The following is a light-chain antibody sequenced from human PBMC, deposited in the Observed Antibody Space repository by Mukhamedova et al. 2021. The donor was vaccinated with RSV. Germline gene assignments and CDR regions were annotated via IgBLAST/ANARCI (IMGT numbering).Light chain of an antibody. CDR3: QQYESHNT. Sequence: WYQRRVHGQAPKLLISKASSLESGVPSRFSGSGPGTEFTLTISSLQPDDFATYYCQQYESHNTFGPGTKLDIK. J-gene: IGKJ2*01. V-gene: IGKV1-5*03. CDR2: KAS.